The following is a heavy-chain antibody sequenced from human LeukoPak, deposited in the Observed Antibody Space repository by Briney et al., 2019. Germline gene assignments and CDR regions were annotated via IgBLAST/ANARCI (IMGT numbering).Heavy chain of an antibody. V-gene: IGHV3-30*02. CDR3: AKPGRSYCGGDCFSESLPYYFDS. J-gene: IGHJ4*02. D-gene: IGHD2-21*01. CDR1: GFTFNKYG. CDR2: IRYDGLST. Sequence: PGGSLRLSCAASGFTFNKYGMHWIRQAPGKGLEWVAFIRYDGLSTYYADSVRGRFTISRDSSKNTLYLQVNSLRTEDRAVYYCAKPGRSYCGGDCFSESLPYYFDSWGQGTLVTVSS.